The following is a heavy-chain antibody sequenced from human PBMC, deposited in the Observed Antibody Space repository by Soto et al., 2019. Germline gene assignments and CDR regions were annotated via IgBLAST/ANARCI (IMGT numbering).Heavy chain of an antibody. V-gene: IGHV3-23*01. CDR2: ISASGTST. CDR3: EGRYCTSTSCYVSGSDY. D-gene: IGHD2-2*01. CDR1: GFTFSTYA. J-gene: IGHJ4*02. Sequence: EAQLLESGGGLVQPGGSLRLSCAASGFTFSTYAMSWVRQAPGKGLEWVSAISASGTSTYYADSVKGRFTISRDNSKNTLYLQMSSLRVEDTAEYYCEGRYCTSTSCYVSGSDYWGQGALVTVSS.